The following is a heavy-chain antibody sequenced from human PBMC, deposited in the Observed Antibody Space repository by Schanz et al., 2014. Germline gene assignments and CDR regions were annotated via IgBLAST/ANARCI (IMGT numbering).Heavy chain of an antibody. V-gene: IGHV3-11*06. CDR2: ISGTTTYT. CDR3: ARPRFDYGEVDY. J-gene: IGHJ4*02. Sequence: QVQLVESGGGVVQPGGSLRLSCAASGFTFSDYYMSWIRQAPGKGLEWVSYISGTTTYTNYADSVKGRFSISRDNAKNSLYLQMNSLRAEDTAVYYCARPRFDYGEVDYWGQGTLVTVSS. CDR1: GFTFSDYY. D-gene: IGHD4-17*01.